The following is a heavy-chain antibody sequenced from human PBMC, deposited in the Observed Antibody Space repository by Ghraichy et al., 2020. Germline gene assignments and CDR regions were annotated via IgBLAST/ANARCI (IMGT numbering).Heavy chain of an antibody. J-gene: IGHJ3*02. V-gene: IGHV3-48*04. CDR3: ARGYCSGGSCYSFDALDI. Sequence: GGSLRLSCAASGFTFSGYSMNWVRQAPGKGLEWVSYISSSSSTIYYADSVKGRFTISRDNAKNSLYLQMNSLRVEDTAVYYCARGYCSGGSCYSFDALDIWGQGQMVIVSS. CDR2: ISSSSSTI. CDR1: GFTFSGYS. D-gene: IGHD2-15*01.